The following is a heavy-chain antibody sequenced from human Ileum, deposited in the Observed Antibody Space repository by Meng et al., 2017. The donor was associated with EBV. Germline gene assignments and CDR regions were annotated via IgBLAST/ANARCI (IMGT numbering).Heavy chain of an antibody. CDR3: GRDQGRELINH. CDR2: VYHRGDT. D-gene: IGHD1-7*01. V-gene: IGHV4-4*02. J-gene: IGHJ4*02. CDR1: CDSISSDIW. Sequence: AHVQGSGPGLVKPSGTLSLPCTVSCDSISSDIWGSWVRQPPGKGLEWIGEVYHRGDTNYNPSLKSRVDISVDKSKNQFYLSLFSVTAADTAVYYCGRDQGRELINHWGQGTLVTVSS.